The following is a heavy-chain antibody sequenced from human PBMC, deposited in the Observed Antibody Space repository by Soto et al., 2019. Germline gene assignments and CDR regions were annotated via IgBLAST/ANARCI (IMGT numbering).Heavy chain of an antibody. J-gene: IGHJ4*02. CDR3: AKGGPYSSSWYWLSSY. V-gene: IGHV3-23*01. CDR1: GFTFSSFA. D-gene: IGHD6-13*01. Sequence: EVQLLESGGGLVQPGGSLRLSCAASGFTFSSFALTWVRQAPGKGPEWVSALSGRGDSTFYGDSVKGRFTISRDNSKNTLYLQMNSLRAEDTAVYYCAKGGPYSSSWYWLSSYWGQGTLVTVSS. CDR2: LSGRGDST.